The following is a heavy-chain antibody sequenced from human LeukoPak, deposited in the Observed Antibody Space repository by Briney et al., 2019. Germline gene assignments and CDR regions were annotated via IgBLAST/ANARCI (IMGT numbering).Heavy chain of an antibody. CDR1: GLTVSSNY. V-gene: IGHV3-53*01. CDR3: ATYRQVLLPFES. J-gene: IGHJ4*02. Sequence: GGSLRLSCAASGLTVSSNYMSWVRQAPGKGLEWVSVIYSGGSTYYADSVKGRFTISRDNSKSTLSLQMNSLRAEDTAIYYCATYRQVLLPFESWGQGTLVTVSS. CDR2: IYSGGST. D-gene: IGHD2-8*02.